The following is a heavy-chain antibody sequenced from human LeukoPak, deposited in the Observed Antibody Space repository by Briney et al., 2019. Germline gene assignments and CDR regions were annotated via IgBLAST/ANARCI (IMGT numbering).Heavy chain of an antibody. D-gene: IGHD2-2*01. Sequence: GESLKISCKDSGYSFTNYWIGWVRQMPGKGLEWMGIIYPGDSDTRYSPSFQGQVTMSADKSISTAYLQWSSLKASDTAMYYCARSPRYCSSTSCYYFDYWGQGTLVTVSS. CDR2: IYPGDSDT. CDR1: GYSFTNYW. V-gene: IGHV5-51*01. CDR3: ARSPRYCSSTSCYYFDY. J-gene: IGHJ4*02.